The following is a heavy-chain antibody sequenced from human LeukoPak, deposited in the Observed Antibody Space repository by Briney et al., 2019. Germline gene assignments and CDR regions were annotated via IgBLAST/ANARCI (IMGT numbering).Heavy chain of an antibody. CDR2: TYPGDSDT. J-gene: IGHJ4*02. CDR3: ARTEYSSPHFDD. CDR1: GYSSTSYS. D-gene: IGHD6-6*01. V-gene: IGHV5-51*04. Sequence: GESLKLSCKGSGYSSTSYSIGWVRQLTGKCLDWMDLTYPGDSDTRYSASFQGQVTLSDDNPLSTAYLQWSSLKASDTAMYYCARTEYSSPHFDDWGQETLVTVSS.